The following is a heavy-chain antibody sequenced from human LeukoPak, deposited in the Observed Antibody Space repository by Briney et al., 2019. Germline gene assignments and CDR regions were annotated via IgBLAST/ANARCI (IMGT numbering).Heavy chain of an antibody. CDR2: IIPIFGIA. D-gene: IGHD5-24*01. V-gene: IGHV1-69*04. CDR1: GGTFSSYA. J-gene: IGHJ4*02. CDR3: ARAPPRGDGYNLY. Sequence: SSVKVSCKASGGTFSSYAISWVRRAPGQGLEWMGRIIPIFGIANYAQKFQGRVTITADKSTSTAYMELSSLRSEDTAVYYCARAPPRGDGYNLYWGQGTLVTVSS.